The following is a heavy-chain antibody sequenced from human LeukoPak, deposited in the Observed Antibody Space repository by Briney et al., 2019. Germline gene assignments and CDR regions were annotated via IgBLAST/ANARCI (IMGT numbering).Heavy chain of an antibody. D-gene: IGHD3-10*01. CDR1: GGTFSSYA. CDR2: IIPILGIA. V-gene: IGHV1-69*04. Sequence: SVKVSCKASGGTFSSYAISWVRQAPGQGLEWMGRIIPILGIANYAQKFQGRVTITADKSTSTAYMELSSLRSEDTAVYYCAREPSGNFGELLSSAEYFQHWGQGTRVTVSS. J-gene: IGHJ1*01. CDR3: AREPSGNFGELLSSAEYFQH.